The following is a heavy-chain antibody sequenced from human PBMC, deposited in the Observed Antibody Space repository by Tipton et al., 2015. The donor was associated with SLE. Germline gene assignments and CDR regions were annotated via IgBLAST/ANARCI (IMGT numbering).Heavy chain of an antibody. J-gene: IGHJ3*02. CDR3: ARAGSWHIVDAFDI. Sequence: TLSLTCTVSGGSISSGSYYWSWIRRPAGKGLEWIGRIYTSGSTYSNPSLKSRVTISVDTSKNQFSLRLSSVTAADSAVYYCARAGSWHIVDAFDIWGQGTMVTVSS. CDR2: IYTSGST. V-gene: IGHV4-61*02. CDR1: GGSISSGSYY. D-gene: IGHD2-21*01.